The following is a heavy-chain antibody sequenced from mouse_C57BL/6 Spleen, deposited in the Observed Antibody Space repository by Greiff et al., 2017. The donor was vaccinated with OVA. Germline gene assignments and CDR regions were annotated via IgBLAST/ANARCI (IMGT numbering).Heavy chain of an antibody. CDR1: GFSLTSYG. CDR3: ASPITTVVATGYAMDY. J-gene: IGHJ4*01. D-gene: IGHD1-1*01. V-gene: IGHV2-2*01. Sequence: VQLQESGPGLVQPSQSLSITCTVSGFSLTSYGVHWVRQSPGKGLEWLGVIWSGGSTDYNAAFISRLSISKDKSKSQVFFKMNSLQADDTAIYYCASPITTVVATGYAMDYWGQGTSVTVSS. CDR2: IWSGGST.